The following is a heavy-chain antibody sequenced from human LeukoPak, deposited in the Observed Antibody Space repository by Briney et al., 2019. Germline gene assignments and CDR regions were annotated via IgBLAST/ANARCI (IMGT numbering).Heavy chain of an antibody. CDR2: IYYSGST. CDR1: GGSISSYY. D-gene: IGHD6-13*01. Sequence: SETLSLTCTVSGGSISSYYWSWIRQPPGKGLEWIGYIYYSGSTNYNPSLKSRVTISVDTSKNQFSLKLSSVTAADTAVYYCARDRGIAAAGLNWFDPWGQGTLVTVSS. J-gene: IGHJ5*02. V-gene: IGHV4-59*01. CDR3: ARDRGIAAAGLNWFDP.